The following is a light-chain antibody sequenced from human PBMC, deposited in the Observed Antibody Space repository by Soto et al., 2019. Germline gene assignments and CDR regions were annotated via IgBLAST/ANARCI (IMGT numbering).Light chain of an antibody. CDR2: DVS. V-gene: IGLV2-14*01. CDR3: NSYTSSSEV. CDR1: SSDVGGYNY. Sequence: QSVLTQPASVSGSPGQSITISCTGTSSDVGGYNYVSWYQQHPGKAPKLMIYDVSNRPSGVSNRFSGSKSGNTASLTISGLRAEDEADYYCNSYTSSSEVFGTGTKVTVL. J-gene: IGLJ1*01.